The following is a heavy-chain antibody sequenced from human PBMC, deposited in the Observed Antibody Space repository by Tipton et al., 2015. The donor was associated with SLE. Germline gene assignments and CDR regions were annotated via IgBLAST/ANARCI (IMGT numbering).Heavy chain of an antibody. V-gene: IGHV4-59*02. CDR3: ARVAAEGYDSGGYWQNYYYHMDV. J-gene: IGHJ6*03. CDR2: VNYSEGT. Sequence: TLSLTCTVSGASVRNKYWSWIRQPPGKGLEWIGFVNYSEGTKLKSSLRSRVTMSLDTSTNRFFLKVTSVTAADTAVYYCARVAAEGYDSGGYWQNYYYHMDVWGKGTTVTVSS. D-gene: IGHD3-22*01. CDR1: GASVRNKY.